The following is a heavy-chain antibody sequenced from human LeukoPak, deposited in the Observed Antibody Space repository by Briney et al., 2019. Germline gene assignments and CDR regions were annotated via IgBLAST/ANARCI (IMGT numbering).Heavy chain of an antibody. J-gene: IGHJ6*03. V-gene: IGHV3-11*04. CDR1: GFTFSDYY. CDR3: ARERYYYMDV. CDR2: ISTSGSTI. Sequence: GGSLRLSCVASGFTFSDYYMTWLRQAPGKGLEWVSYISTSGSTIYYADSVKGRFSISRDNAKNSLYLQMNSLRADDTAVYYCARERYYYMDVWGKGTTVTVSS.